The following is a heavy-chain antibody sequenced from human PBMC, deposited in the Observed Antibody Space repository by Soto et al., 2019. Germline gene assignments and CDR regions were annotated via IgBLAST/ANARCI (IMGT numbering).Heavy chain of an antibody. CDR1: GGSISSYY. CDR2: IYYSGST. D-gene: IGHD6-19*01. CDR3: ARGYSSGWYEDYYYGMDV. Sequence: PSETLSLTCTVSGGSISSYYWSWIRQPPGKGLEWIGYIYYSGSTNYNPSLKSRATISVDTSKNQFSLKLSSVTAADTAVYYCARGYSSGWYEDYYYGMDVWGQGTTVTVSS. V-gene: IGHV4-59*01. J-gene: IGHJ6*02.